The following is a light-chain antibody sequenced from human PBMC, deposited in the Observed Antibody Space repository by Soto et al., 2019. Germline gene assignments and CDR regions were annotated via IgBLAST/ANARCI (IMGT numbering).Light chain of an antibody. V-gene: IGLV2-23*02. CDR2: EVS. Sequence: QSVLTQPASVSGSPGQSITISCSGTSSDVGSYNLVSWYQQHPGQAPKLMIYEVSKRPSGLSNRFSGSKSGSTASLTIAGLQAEDEADYYCCSYAGSSALYVFGTGTKLTVL. J-gene: IGLJ1*01. CDR1: SSDVGSYNL. CDR3: CSYAGSSALYV.